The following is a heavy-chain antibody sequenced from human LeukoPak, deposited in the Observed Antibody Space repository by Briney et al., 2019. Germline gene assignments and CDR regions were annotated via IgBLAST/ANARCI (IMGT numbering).Heavy chain of an antibody. J-gene: IGHJ4*02. CDR1: GFTFSSYW. Sequence: GGSLRLSCAASGFTFSSYWMHWVRQAPGKGLVWVSCLNSDWNRTIYAESAEGRFTVSRDTAKNTLYLQMNSLRAEDTAVYYCARDVNLGYYFDYWGQGTLVTVSS. D-gene: IGHD3-16*01. CDR3: ARDVNLGYYFDY. CDR2: LNSDWNRT. V-gene: IGHV3-74*01.